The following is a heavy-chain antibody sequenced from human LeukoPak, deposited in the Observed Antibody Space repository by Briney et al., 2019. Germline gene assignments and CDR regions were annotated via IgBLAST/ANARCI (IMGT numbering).Heavy chain of an antibody. D-gene: IGHD3-10*01. V-gene: IGHV3-30-3*01. J-gene: IGHJ4*02. CDR3: ARADHGSVSSHFDY. CDR1: GFTFSSYA. CDR2: ISYDGSNK. Sequence: PGRSLRLSCAASGFTFSSYAMHWVRQPPGKGLEWVAVISYDGSNKYYADSVKGRFTISRDNSKNTLYLQLNSLRAEDTAVYYCARADHGSVSSHFDYWGQGTLVTVSS.